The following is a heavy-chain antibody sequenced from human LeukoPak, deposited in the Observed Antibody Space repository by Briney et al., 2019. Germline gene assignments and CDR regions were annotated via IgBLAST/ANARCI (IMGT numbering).Heavy chain of an antibody. CDR3: AKNFWPYYYDSSGYSGGAFDI. V-gene: IGHV3-23*01. CDR2: ISGSGGST. Sequence: GGSLRLSCAASGFTFSSYAMSWVRQAPGKGLEWVSAISGSGGSTYYADSVKGRFTISRDNSKNTLYLQMNSLRAEDTAVYYCAKNFWPYYYDSSGYSGGAFDIWGQGTMVTVSS. CDR1: GFTFSSYA. J-gene: IGHJ3*02. D-gene: IGHD3-22*01.